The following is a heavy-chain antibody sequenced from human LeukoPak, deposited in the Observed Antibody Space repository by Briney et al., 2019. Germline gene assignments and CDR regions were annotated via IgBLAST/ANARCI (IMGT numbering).Heavy chain of an antibody. J-gene: IGHJ4*02. Sequence: SETLSLTCTVSGDSISSHFWSWIRQPPGKGLEWIGYIYYSGSTNYKPSLTSRVTMSVDTSKNQFSLKLSSVTAADTAVYYCAREGDTSKFDYWGQGTLVTVSP. V-gene: IGHV4-59*11. CDR3: AREGDTSKFDY. CDR2: IYYSGST. CDR1: GDSISSHF. D-gene: IGHD2-21*02.